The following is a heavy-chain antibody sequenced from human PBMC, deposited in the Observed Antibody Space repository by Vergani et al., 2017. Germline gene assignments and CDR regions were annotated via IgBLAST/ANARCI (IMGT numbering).Heavy chain of an antibody. CDR2: INSDGSST. J-gene: IGHJ4*02. D-gene: IGHD2-2*01. CDR3: ASWWYQLLSTSYFDY. Sequence: EVQLVESGGGLVQPGGSLRLSYAASGFTFSSSWMHWVRQAPGKGRVWVSSINSDGSSTSYADSVKGRFTISRDNAKNTLYLQMNSLRAEDTAVYYCASWWYQLLSTSYFDYWGQGTLVTVSS. CDR1: GFTFSSSW. V-gene: IGHV3-74*01.